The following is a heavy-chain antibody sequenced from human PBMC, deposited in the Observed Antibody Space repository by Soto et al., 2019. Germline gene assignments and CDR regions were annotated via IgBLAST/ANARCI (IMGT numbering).Heavy chain of an antibody. V-gene: IGHV1-8*01. D-gene: IGHD3-9*01. CDR1: GYTFTSYD. J-gene: IGHJ4*02. Sequence: QVQLVQSGAEVKKPGASVKVSCKASGYTFTSYDINWVRQATGQGLEWMGWMNPNSGNTGYAQKFQGRVTMTRNTSISTVYMELSSLRSEDTAVYYCARYCSSTSCMYYDILTGYYIPPSWDYWGQGTLVTVSS. CDR3: ARYCSSTSCMYYDILTGYYIPPSWDY. CDR2: MNPNSGNT.